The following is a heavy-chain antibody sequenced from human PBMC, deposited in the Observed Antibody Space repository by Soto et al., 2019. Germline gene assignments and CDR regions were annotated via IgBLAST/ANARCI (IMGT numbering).Heavy chain of an antibody. Sequence: QVQLVQSGGEVKKTGTSVKVSCETSGYTFGSYVTTWVRQAPGQGLEWLGWISAHNGNTVYAQSLQGRVTMTTDTSTSTAYMELRSLRSAATAVYYCARVLQRKIAEGIYQYYGMDVWSQGPKVTVSS. CDR1: GYTFGSYV. CDR3: ARVLQRKIAEGIYQYYGMDV. J-gene: IGHJ6*02. V-gene: IGHV1-18*01. CDR2: ISAHNGNT. D-gene: IGHD2-2*02.